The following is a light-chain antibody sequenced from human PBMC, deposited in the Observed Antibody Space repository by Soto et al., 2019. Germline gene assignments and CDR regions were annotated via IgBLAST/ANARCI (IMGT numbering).Light chain of an antibody. CDR2: SAS. CDR1: LGISGY. Sequence: DIQLTQSPFFLSASVGDRVTMTCRASLGISGYLAWYQQKPGKVPRLLIYSASSLQSGVPSRFSGSGSGTEFTLTISSLQPEDFASYYCQQLDRYPFTFGGGTKVEI. J-gene: IGKJ4*01. CDR3: QQLDRYPFT. V-gene: IGKV1-9*01.